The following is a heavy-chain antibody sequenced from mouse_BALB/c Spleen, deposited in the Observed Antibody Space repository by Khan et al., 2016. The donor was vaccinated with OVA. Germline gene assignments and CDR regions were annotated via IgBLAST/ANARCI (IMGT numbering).Heavy chain of an antibody. Sequence: EVELVESGGDVVKPGGSLKLSCAASGFTFSTYGMSWVRQTPDKRLEWVATVSTGGHYTYYPDTVKGRFTISRDNAKNTLYLQMSSLKSEDTAIFYCARFAYYYDSEGSAYWGQGTLVTVSA. CDR1: GFTFSTYG. CDR2: VSTGGHYT. J-gene: IGHJ3*01. D-gene: IGHD1-1*01. CDR3: ARFAYYYDSEGSAY. V-gene: IGHV5-6*01.